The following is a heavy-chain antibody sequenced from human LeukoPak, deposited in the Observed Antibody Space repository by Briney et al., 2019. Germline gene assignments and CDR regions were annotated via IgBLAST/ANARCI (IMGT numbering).Heavy chain of an antibody. D-gene: IGHD6-6*01. CDR2: IYYSGST. V-gene: IGHV4-30-4*01. J-gene: IGHJ4*02. CDR1: GGSISSGDYY. CDR3: ARGSIAARLLDY. Sequence: PSQTLSLTCTVSGGSISSGDYYWSWIRQPPGKGLEWIGYIYYSGSTYYNPSLKSRVTISVDTSENQFSLKLSSVTAADTAVYYCARGSIAARLLDYWGQGTLVTVSS.